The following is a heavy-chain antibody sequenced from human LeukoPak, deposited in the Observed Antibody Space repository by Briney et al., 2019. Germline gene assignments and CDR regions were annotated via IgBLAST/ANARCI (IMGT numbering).Heavy chain of an antibody. D-gene: IGHD3-22*01. J-gene: IGHJ6*04. CDR3: AELGITMIEGV. CDR1: GFTFDDYA. CDR2: MSWNSGNI. Sequence: GRSLRLSCTASGFTFDDYAMHWVRQAPGKGLEWVSGMSWNSGNIGYADSVKGRFTISRGNAKNSLYLQMNSLRAEDTAVYYCAELGITMIEGVWGKGTTVTISS. V-gene: IGHV3-9*01.